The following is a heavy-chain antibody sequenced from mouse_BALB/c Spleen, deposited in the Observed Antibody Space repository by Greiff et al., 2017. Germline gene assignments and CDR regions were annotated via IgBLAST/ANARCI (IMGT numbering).Heavy chain of an antibody. CDR2: SRNKANDYTT. J-gene: IGHJ3*01. D-gene: IGHD3-2*01. CDR1: GFTFSDFY. Sequence: EVMLVESGGGLVQPGGSLRLSCATSGFTFSDFYMEWVRQPPGKRLEWIAASRNKANDYTTEYSASVKGRFIVSRDTSQSILYLQMNALRAEDTAIYYCARDAETARVAWFAYWGQGTLVTVSA. CDR3: ARDAETARVAWFAY. V-gene: IGHV7-1*02.